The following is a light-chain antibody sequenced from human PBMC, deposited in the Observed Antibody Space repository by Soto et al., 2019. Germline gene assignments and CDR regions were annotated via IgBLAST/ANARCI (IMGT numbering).Light chain of an antibody. J-gene: IGKJ5*01. CDR2: GAS. CDR1: ESVGSK. V-gene: IGKV3-15*01. Sequence: EIVMKQSPATLSVSTGERATLSCRASESVGSKVAWYQQKPGQAPRVLIYGASIRATGIPVRFSGSGSGTAFTLTISSLQSEDFALYYCQHHDNWPLITFGQVRRLEIK. CDR3: QHHDNWPLIT.